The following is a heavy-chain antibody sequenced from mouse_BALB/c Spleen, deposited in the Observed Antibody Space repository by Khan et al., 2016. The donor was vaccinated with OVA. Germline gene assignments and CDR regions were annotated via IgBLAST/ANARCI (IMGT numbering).Heavy chain of an antibody. D-gene: IGHD2-3*01. V-gene: IGHV1S137*01. CDR1: GYTFTDYA. CDR2: ISTYSGNT. CDR3: ARPAYDGYYDY. J-gene: IGHJ2*01. Sequence: VQLQESGPELVRPGVSVKISCKGSGYTFTDYAMYWVKQSHAKSLEWIGLISTYSGNTNYNQKFKGKATMTVDKSSSTAYMELARLKSEDAALYYCARPAYDGYYDYWGQGTTLTVSS.